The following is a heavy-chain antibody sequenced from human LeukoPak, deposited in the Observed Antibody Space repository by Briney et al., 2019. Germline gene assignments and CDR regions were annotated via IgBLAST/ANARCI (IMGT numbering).Heavy chain of an antibody. D-gene: IGHD6-13*01. Sequence: GGSLRLSCAASGFTFDDYAMHWVRQAPGKGLEWVSGISWNSGSIGYADSVKGRFTISRDNAKNSLYLQMNSLRAEDTALYYCAKAPWGQQLPIDYWGQGTLVTVSS. V-gene: IGHV3-9*01. CDR3: AKAPWGQQLPIDY. CDR1: GFTFDDYA. CDR2: ISWNSGSI. J-gene: IGHJ4*02.